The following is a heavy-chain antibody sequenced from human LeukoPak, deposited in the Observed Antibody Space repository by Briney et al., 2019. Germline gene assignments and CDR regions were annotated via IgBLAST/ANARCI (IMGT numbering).Heavy chain of an antibody. CDR1: GGSISSSSYY. D-gene: IGHD2-15*01. CDR3: AILLSGARSRWDAFDI. J-gene: IGHJ3*02. V-gene: IGHV4-39*01. CDR2: IYYSGST. Sequence: SETLSLTCTVSGGSISSSSYYWGWIRQPPGKGLERIGSIYYSGSTYSNTSLKSRVTISVDTSNNQFSLKLSPVTAADTAVHYGAILLSGARSRWDAFDIWGQGTMVTVSS.